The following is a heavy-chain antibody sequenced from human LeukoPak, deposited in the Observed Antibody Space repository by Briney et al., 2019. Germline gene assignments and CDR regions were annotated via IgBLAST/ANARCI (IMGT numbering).Heavy chain of an antibody. D-gene: IGHD3-10*01. Sequence: GGSLRLSCAASGFTFSSYSMNWVRQAPGKGLEWVSYISSSSTIYYADSVKGRFTISRDNAKNSLYLQMNSLRAEDTAVYYCARPRDTMVRGVTGGDAFDIWGQGTMVTVSS. V-gene: IGHV3-48*01. CDR2: ISSSSTI. CDR3: ARPRDTMVRGVTGGDAFDI. J-gene: IGHJ3*02. CDR1: GFTFSSYS.